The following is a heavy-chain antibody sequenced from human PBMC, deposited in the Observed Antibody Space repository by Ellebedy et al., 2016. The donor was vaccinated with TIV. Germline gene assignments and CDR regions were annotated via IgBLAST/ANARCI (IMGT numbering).Heavy chain of an antibody. CDR2: ISAYNGNT. V-gene: IGHV1-18*01. CDR1: GYTFTSYG. D-gene: IGHD2-2*01. CDR3: ARDHPVDRYCSSTSCHGGHWY. Sequence: ASVKVSXXASGYTFTSYGISWVRQAPGQGLEWMGWISAYNGNTNYAQKLQGRVTMTTDTSTSTAYMGLRGLRSDDTAVYYCARDHPVDRYCSSTSCHGGHWYWGQGTLVTVSS. J-gene: IGHJ4*02.